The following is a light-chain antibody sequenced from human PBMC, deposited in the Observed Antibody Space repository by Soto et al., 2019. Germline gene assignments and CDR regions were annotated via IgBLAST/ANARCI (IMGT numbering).Light chain of an antibody. CDR2: DAS. Sequence: DIQITQSPSTLSASVGDRVTITCRASQSISSWLAWYQQKPGKAPKLLIYDASSLESGVPSRFSGSGSGTEFTLTISSLQHEDFATYYCQQYNSYSWTFGQGTSVDIK. V-gene: IGKV1-5*01. CDR1: QSISSW. CDR3: QQYNSYSWT. J-gene: IGKJ1*01.